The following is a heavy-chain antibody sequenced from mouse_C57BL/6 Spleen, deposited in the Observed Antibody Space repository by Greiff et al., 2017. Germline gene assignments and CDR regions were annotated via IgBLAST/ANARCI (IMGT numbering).Heavy chain of an antibody. CDR3: AHYGNYDYAMDY. D-gene: IGHD2-1*01. J-gene: IGHJ4*01. CDR2: IYPGDGDT. V-gene: IGHV1-82*01. Sequence: LVEPGASVKISCKASGYAFSSSWMNWVKQRPGKGLEWIGRIYPGDGDTNYNGKFKGKATLTADKSSSTAYMQLSSLTSEDSAVYFCAHYGNYDYAMDYWGQGTSVTVSS. CDR1: GYAFSSSW.